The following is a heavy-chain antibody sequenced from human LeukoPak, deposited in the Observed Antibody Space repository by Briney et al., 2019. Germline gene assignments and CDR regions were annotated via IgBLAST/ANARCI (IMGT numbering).Heavy chain of an antibody. CDR2: ISAYNGNT. CDR1: VYTFTIYG. Sequence: ASVTVSCKASVYTFTIYGISWVRQAPGQGVGWMGWISAYNGNTNYAQKLQGRVTMTTDTSTSTAYMELRSLRSDDTAVYYCARDLYDFWSGLPAYWGQGTLVTVSS. V-gene: IGHV1-18*01. CDR3: ARDLYDFWSGLPAY. J-gene: IGHJ4*02. D-gene: IGHD3-3*01.